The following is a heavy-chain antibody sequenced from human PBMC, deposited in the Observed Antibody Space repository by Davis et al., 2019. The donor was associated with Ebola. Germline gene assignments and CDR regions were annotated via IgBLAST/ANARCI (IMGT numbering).Heavy chain of an antibody. CDR3: SPDPVLTAKYV. J-gene: IGHJ4*02. D-gene: IGHD3-16*01. Sequence: VSCKVFGYTLSEFSMHWVRQAPGGGLEWMGGFDPEDGGHRYAQKLQGRVTMTEDTLTNTAYMELTRLTSEDTAVYFCSPDPVLTAKYVWGQGTLVTVSS. V-gene: IGHV1-24*01. CDR1: GYTLSEFS. CDR2: FDPEDGGH.